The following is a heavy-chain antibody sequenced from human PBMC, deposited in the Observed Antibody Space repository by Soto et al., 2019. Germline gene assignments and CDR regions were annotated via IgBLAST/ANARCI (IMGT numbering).Heavy chain of an antibody. V-gene: IGHV1-18*01. CDR2: ISAYNGNT. J-gene: IGHJ6*02. Sequence: ASVKVSCKASGYTFTSYVISWVRQAPGQGLEWMGWISAYNGNTNYAQKLQGRVTMTTDTSKSTAYMEPRSLRSDDTAVYYCASDRYNWNYGNYYYGMDVWGQGTTVTVSS. CDR1: GYTFTSYV. D-gene: IGHD1-7*01. CDR3: ASDRYNWNYGNYYYGMDV.